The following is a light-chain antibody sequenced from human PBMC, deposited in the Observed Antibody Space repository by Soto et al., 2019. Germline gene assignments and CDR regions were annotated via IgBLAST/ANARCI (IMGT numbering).Light chain of an antibody. J-gene: IGKJ1*01. CDR2: DAS. V-gene: IGKV1-5*01. Sequence: DIQMTQSPSTLSASVGDRVSFTCRASHCISMWLAWYQQRPGKAPSLLITDASKLESGVPPRFNGSRSETEFTLTIRNLQPDDFATYYRQQYNSFPWTFGLGTKVEIK. CDR3: QQYNSFPWT. CDR1: HCISMW.